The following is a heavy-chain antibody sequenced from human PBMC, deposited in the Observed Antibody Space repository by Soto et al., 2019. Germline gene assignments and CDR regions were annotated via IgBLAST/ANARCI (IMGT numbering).Heavy chain of an antibody. D-gene: IGHD2-15*01. V-gene: IGHV5-51*01. J-gene: IGHJ6*02. CDR1: GYSFTSYW. Sequence: GESLKISCNGSGYSFTSYWIGWVRQMPGKGLEWMGITYPGDSDTRYSPSFQGQVTISADKSISTAYLQWSSLKASDTAMYYCARLAPYCSGGSCPLGAHYYYYYGMDVWGQGTTVTVSS. CDR3: ARLAPYCSGGSCPLGAHYYYYYGMDV. CDR2: TYPGDSDT.